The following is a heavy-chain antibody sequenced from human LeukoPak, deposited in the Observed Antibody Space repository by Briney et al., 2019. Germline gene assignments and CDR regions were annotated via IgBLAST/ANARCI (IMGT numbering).Heavy chain of an antibody. J-gene: IGHJ4*02. CDR2: ISGSGGST. Sequence: GGSLRLSCAASGFTFSSYAMSWVRQAPGKGLEWVSAISGSGGSTYYADSVKGRFTISRDNSKNTLYLQMNSLRAEDTAVYYCAKDLRGDYLLPGLDYWGQGTLVTVSS. V-gene: IGHV3-23*01. CDR1: GFTFSSYA. CDR3: AKDLRGDYLLPGLDY. D-gene: IGHD4-17*01.